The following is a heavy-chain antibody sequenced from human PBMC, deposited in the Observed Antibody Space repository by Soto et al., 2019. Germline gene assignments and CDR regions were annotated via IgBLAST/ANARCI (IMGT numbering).Heavy chain of an antibody. D-gene: IGHD2-15*01. CDR1: GYPFSAFD. Sequence: QVQLVQSGAEVKKPGASVKVSCEASGYPFSAFDINWVRQAGGQGLEWMGWMNTDSGDTAFAQRFQDRITMTRSTSISTGYRELSRLTSDDTAVYFCVRQPGGVATPGDDYWGQGTLVTVSS. CDR3: VRQPGGVATPGDDY. V-gene: IGHV1-8*01. J-gene: IGHJ4*02. CDR2: MNTDSGDT.